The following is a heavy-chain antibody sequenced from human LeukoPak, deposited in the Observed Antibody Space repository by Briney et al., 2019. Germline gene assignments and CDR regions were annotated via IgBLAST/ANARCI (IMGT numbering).Heavy chain of an antibody. CDR3: ARAREGYRSFDY. J-gene: IGHJ4*02. CDR2: IIPIFGTA. V-gene: IGHV1-69*05. Sequence: ASVKVSCKASGGTFSSYAISWVRQAPGQGLEWMGGIIPIFGTANYAQKFQGRVTITTDESTSTAYMELSSLRSEDTAVYYCARAREGYRSFDYWGQGTLVTVSS. D-gene: IGHD5-24*01. CDR1: GGTFSSYA.